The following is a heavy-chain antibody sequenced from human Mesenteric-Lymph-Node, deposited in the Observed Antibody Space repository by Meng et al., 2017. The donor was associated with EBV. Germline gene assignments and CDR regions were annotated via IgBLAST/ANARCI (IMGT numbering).Heavy chain of an antibody. V-gene: IGHV4-61*01. CDR2: IYYSGST. CDR1: GGSVSSGTYY. CDR3: ATGLYGDYALAN. J-gene: IGHJ4*02. D-gene: IGHD4-17*01. Sequence: QVQLQASGPGLLKPSDTLSFTCTVSGGSVSSGTYYWSWIRQPPGKGLEWIGYIYYSGSTNYNPSLKSRVTISVDTSKNQFSLKLSSVTAADTAVYYCATGLYGDYALANWGQGTLVTGSS.